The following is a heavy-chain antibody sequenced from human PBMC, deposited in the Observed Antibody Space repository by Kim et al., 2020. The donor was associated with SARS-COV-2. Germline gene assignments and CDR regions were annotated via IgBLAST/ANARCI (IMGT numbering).Heavy chain of an antibody. D-gene: IGHD6-19*01. V-gene: IGHV5-10-1*01. CDR3: ARRGDIAVADYGMDV. Sequence: PSFQGHVTISSDQSISTAYLQWSSLNALDTAMYYCARRGDIAVADYGMDVWGQGTTVTVSS. J-gene: IGHJ6*02.